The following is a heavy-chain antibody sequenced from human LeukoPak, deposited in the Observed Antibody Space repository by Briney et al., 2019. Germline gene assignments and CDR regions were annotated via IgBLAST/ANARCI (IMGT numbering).Heavy chain of an antibody. Sequence: GASVKVSCKASGDTFSSYAISWVRQAPGQGLEWMGGIIPIFGTANYAQKFQGRVTITADESTSTAYMELSSLRSEDTAVYYCAREDVRGYSYGPDAFDIWGQGTMVTVSS. J-gene: IGHJ3*02. CDR2: IIPIFGTA. D-gene: IGHD5-18*01. V-gene: IGHV1-69*13. CDR1: GDTFSSYA. CDR3: AREDVRGYSYGPDAFDI.